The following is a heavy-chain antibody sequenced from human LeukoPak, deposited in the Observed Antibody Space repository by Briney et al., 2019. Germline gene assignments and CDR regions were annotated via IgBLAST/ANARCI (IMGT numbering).Heavy chain of an antibody. J-gene: IGHJ6*03. CDR3: ARVVWGGDFHYSLDV. D-gene: IGHD7-27*01. CDR2: IYMSGST. CDR1: GGSISSYY. V-gene: IGHV4-4*07. Sequence: PSETLPLTCTVSGGSISSYYWSWIRQPAGKGLEWIGRIYMSGSTDYNPSFKSRVTMSVDTSKNQVSLKLRSVTAADTAVYYCARVVWGGDFHYSLDVWGKGTTVIVSS.